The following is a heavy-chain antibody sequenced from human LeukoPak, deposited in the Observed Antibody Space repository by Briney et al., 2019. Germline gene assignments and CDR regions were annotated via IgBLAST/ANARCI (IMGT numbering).Heavy chain of an antibody. CDR3: ARDIIRDIVGAHPVRENYYYYYMDV. CDR1: GDSINSHY. D-gene: IGHD1-26*01. CDR2: VYYSGAT. Sequence: PSETLSPTCSVSGDSINSHYWSWIRQPPGRGLEWIAYVYYSGATSHNPSLKSRVTISVDTSKNQFSLKLSSVTAADTAVYYCARDIIRDIVGAHPVRENYYYYYMDVWGKGTTVTVSS. J-gene: IGHJ6*03. V-gene: IGHV4-59*11.